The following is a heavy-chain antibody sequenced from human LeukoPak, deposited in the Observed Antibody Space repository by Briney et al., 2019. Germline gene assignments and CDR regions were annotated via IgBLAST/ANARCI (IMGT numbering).Heavy chain of an antibody. D-gene: IGHD3-16*02. CDR1: GYTFTSYG. CDR2: ISAYNGNT. Sequence: GASVTVSCTASGYTFTSYGICWVRQAPGQGFEWMGWISAYNGNTNYAQKLQGRVTMTTDTSTSTAYMELRSLRSDDTAVYYCARFMITFGGVIAKFDYWGQGTLVTVSS. J-gene: IGHJ4*02. CDR3: ARFMITFGGVIAKFDY. V-gene: IGHV1-18*01.